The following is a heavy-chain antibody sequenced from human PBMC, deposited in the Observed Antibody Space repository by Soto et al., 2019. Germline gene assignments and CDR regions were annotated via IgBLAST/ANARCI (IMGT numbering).Heavy chain of an antibody. V-gene: IGHV4-31*03. CDR1: GGSIRSGGYY. CDR2: IYYSGNT. D-gene: IGHD5-12*01. J-gene: IGHJ4*02. Sequence: PSETLSLTCTVSGGSIRSGGYYWSWIRQHPGKGLEWIGYIYYSGNTNYNPSLESRVTISVDTSKNQFSLKLSSVTAADTAVYYCARLLRLVAHFDYWGQGTLVTVSS. CDR3: ARLLRLVAHFDY.